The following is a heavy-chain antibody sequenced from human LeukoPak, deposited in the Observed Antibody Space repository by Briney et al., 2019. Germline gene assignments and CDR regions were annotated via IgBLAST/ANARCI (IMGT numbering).Heavy chain of an antibody. J-gene: IGHJ4*02. CDR1: GFTFSSYG. V-gene: IGHV3-30*02. CDR3: AKIAEGASGYYMTSLHFDY. D-gene: IGHD3-3*01. CDR2: IRYVGSNK. Sequence: GGSLRLSCAASGFTFSSYGMHWVRQAPGKGLEWVAFIRYVGSNKYYADSVKGRFTISRDNSKNTLYLQMNSLRAEDTAVYYCAKIAEGASGYYMTSLHFDYWGQGTLVTVSS.